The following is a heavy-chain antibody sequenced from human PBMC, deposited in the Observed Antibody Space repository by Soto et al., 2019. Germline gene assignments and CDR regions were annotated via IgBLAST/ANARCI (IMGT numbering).Heavy chain of an antibody. Sequence: SSETLSLTCTVSGGSVSSGSYYWSWIRQPPGKGLEWIGYIYYSGSTNYNPSLKSRVTISVDTSKNQFSLKLSSVTAADTAVYYCARDPRGYNSMNYGMDVWGQGITVTVSS. J-gene: IGHJ6*02. CDR3: ARDPRGYNSMNYGMDV. CDR1: GGSVSSGSYY. D-gene: IGHD5-12*01. CDR2: IYYSGST. V-gene: IGHV4-61*01.